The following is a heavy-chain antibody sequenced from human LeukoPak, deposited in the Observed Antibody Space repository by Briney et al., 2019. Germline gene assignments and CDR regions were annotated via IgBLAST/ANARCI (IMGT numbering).Heavy chain of an antibody. CDR1: GGSISSGGYY. D-gene: IGHD2-15*01. CDR3: AREYCSGGSCPFDY. J-gene: IGHJ4*02. V-gene: IGHV4-31*03. Sequence: SETLSLTCTVSGGSISSGGYYWSWIRQHPGKGLEWIGYIYYSGSTYYNPSLKSRVTISVDTSKNQFSLKLSSVTAADTAVYCCAREYCSGGSCPFDYWGQGTLVTVSS. CDR2: IYYSGST.